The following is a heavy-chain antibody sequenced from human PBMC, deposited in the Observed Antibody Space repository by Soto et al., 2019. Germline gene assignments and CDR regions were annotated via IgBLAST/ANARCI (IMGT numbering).Heavy chain of an antibody. Sequence: GGSLRLSCTASGFTFGDFAMSWFRQAPGKGLEWVSFIRSKAFGGASEYAASVKGRFTMSRDDSRSIAYLQMNSLKTEDTAVYYCSRALMTADYYYYMDVWGKGTTVTVSS. CDR2: IRSKAFGGAS. CDR1: GFTFGDFA. CDR3: SRALMTADYYYYMDV. V-gene: IGHV3-49*03. J-gene: IGHJ6*03.